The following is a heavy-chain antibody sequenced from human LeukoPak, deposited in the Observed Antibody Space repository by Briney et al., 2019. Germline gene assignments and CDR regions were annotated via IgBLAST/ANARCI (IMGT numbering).Heavy chain of an antibody. CDR2: ISWNSGSI. CDR1: GFTFDDYA. J-gene: IGHJ4*02. D-gene: IGHD3-10*01. CDR3: AKSYYYGSGSLHFDY. V-gene: IGHV3-9*03. Sequence: GGSLRLSCAASGFTFDDYAMHWVRQAPGKGLEWVSGISWNSGSIGYADSAKGRFTISRDNAKNSLYLQMNSLRAEDMALYYCAKSYYYGSGSLHFDYWGQGTLVTVSS.